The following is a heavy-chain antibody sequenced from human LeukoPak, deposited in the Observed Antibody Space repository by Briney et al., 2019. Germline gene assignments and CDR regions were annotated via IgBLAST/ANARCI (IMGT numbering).Heavy chain of an antibody. CDR3: ARSESSCYYYMDV. CDR1: GYTFTGYY. V-gene: IGHV1-2*02. D-gene: IGHD2-15*01. CDR2: INPNSGGT. J-gene: IGHJ6*03. Sequence: ASVKVSCKASGYTFTGYYMDWVRQAPGQGLEWMGWINPNSGGTNYAQKFQGRVTMTRDTSISTAYMELSRLRSDDTAVYYCARSESSCYYYMDVWGKGTTVTVSS.